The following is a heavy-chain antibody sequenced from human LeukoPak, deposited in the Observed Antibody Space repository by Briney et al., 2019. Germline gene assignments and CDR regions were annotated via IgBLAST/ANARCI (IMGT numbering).Heavy chain of an antibody. Sequence: GGSLRLSCAASGFTFSSYSMNWVRQAPGKGLEWVSSISSSSSYIYYADSVKGRFTISRDNAKNSLYLQMNSLRVDDTAVYYCARLGETGYRPGDLWGQGTLVTVSS. J-gene: IGHJ5*02. CDR3: ARLGETGYRPGDL. CDR2: ISSSSSYI. D-gene: IGHD5-24*01. V-gene: IGHV3-21*01. CDR1: GFTFSSYS.